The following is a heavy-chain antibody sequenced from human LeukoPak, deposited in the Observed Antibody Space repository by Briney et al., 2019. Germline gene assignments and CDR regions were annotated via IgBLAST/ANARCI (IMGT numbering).Heavy chain of an antibody. CDR1: GGSISSYY. V-gene: IGHV4-59*01. CDR3: ARPVSSGSFSGAFNI. J-gene: IGHJ3*02. CDR2: VYYSGST. D-gene: IGHD3-10*01. Sequence: PSETLSLTCTVSGGSISSYYWSWIRQPPGEGLEWIGNVYYSGSTNYNPSLNSRVTISIDTSKNQFSLKLSSVTAADTAVYYCARPVSSGSFSGAFNIWGQGTMVTVSS.